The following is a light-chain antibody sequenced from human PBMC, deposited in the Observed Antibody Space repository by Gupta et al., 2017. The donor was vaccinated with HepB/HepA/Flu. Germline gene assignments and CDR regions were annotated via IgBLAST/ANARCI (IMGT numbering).Light chain of an antibody. J-gene: IGKJ5*01. V-gene: IGKV1-9*01. CDR2: DAS. Sequence: DIHLTQSPSFLSASVGDRVTITCRASQDISRYLDWYHQAPGKAPKLLIYDASTFQTAVPSRFSGSRSGTAFTLTVISLQPADFGTYYCQLDPSYHPTFGQGTRLEIK. CDR3: QLDPSYHPT. CDR1: QDISRY.